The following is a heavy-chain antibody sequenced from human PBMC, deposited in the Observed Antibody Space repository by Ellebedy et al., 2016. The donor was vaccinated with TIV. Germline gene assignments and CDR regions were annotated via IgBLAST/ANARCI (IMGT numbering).Heavy chain of an antibody. Sequence: GESLKISCVASGFTFSSYAMSWVRQAPGKGLEWVSSLSGSGGSTYYADSVKGRFTIYRDNSKNTLYLQMNSLRAEDTAVYYCAKVIRDSSGYFDYWGQGTLVTVSS. D-gene: IGHD3-22*01. V-gene: IGHV3-23*01. CDR1: GFTFSSYA. J-gene: IGHJ4*02. CDR3: AKVIRDSSGYFDY. CDR2: LSGSGGST.